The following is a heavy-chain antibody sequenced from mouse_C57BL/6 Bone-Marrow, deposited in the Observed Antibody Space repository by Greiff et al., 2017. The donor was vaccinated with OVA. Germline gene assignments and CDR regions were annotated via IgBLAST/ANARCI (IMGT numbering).Heavy chain of an antibody. CDR1: GYAFSSYW. J-gene: IGHJ4*01. Sequence: QVQLKESGAELVKPGASVKISCKASGYAFSSYWMNWVKQRPGKGLEWIGLIYPGDGDTNYNGKFKGKATLTADKSSSTAYMQLSSLTSEDSAVCFCAPITTVDGGDVMDYWGQGTSVTVSS. D-gene: IGHD1-1*01. V-gene: IGHV1-80*01. CDR3: APITTVDGGDVMDY. CDR2: IYPGDGDT.